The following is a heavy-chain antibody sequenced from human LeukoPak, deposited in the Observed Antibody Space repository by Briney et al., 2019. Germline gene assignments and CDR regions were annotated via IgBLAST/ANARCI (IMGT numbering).Heavy chain of an antibody. V-gene: IGHV4-31*03. Sequence: PSETLSLTCTVSGGSISSGGYYWNWIRQHPGKGLEWIGHIYYSGSTYYNPSLKSRVTISVDTSKNQFSLKLSSVTAADTAVYYCARASSDYGDYYFDYWGQGTLVTVSS. CDR2: IYYSGST. D-gene: IGHD4-17*01. CDR1: GGSISSGGYY. J-gene: IGHJ4*02. CDR3: ARASSDYGDYYFDY.